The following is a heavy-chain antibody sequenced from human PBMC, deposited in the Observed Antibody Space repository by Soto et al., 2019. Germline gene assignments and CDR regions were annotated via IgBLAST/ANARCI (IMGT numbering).Heavy chain of an antibody. J-gene: IGHJ4*02. Sequence: PSETLSLTCTVSGGSISSGDYYWSWIRQPPGKGLEWIGYTYYSGTTFYNPSLKSRVTIAADTSKNQFSLMLSSVTAADTAVYYCARDGGSGFWRGYYGIDYWGQGILVTVSS. D-gene: IGHD3-3*01. V-gene: IGHV4-30-4*01. CDR2: TYYSGTT. CDR3: ARDGGSGFWRGYYGIDY. CDR1: GGSISSGDYY.